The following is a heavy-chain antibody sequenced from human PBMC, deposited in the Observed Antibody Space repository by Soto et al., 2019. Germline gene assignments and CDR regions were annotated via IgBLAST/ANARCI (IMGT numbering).Heavy chain of an antibody. CDR1: GFAFSNYG. CDR3: ARAYYFGSGTSYTLYY. CDR2: ISDDGVSK. Sequence: HPGGSLRLSCAASGFAFSNYGMHWVRQAPGKGLEWVAAISDDGVSKYYADSVQGRFTISRDNSESAVFLQMNSLRPDDTALYFCARAYYFGSGTSYTLYYWGQGIQVTVSS. D-gene: IGHD3-10*01. V-gene: IGHV3-30*03. J-gene: IGHJ4*02.